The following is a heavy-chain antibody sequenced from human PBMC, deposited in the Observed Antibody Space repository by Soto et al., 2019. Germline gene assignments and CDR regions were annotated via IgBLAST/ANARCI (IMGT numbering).Heavy chain of an antibody. J-gene: IGHJ4*02. CDR1: GGSISSYY. D-gene: IGHD4-17*01. V-gene: IGHV4-59*12. CDR3: AREQTATVTTVFDT. CDR2: IYYSGST. Sequence: PSETLSLTCTVSGGSISSYYWSWIRQPPGKGLEWIGYIYYSGSTNYNPSLKSRVTISVDTSKNQFSLKLSSVTAADTAVYYCAREQTATVTTVFDTWGLGTRLTVSS.